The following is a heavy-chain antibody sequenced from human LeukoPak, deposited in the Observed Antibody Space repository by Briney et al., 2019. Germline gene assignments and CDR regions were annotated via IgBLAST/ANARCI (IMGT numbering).Heavy chain of an antibody. V-gene: IGHV4-59*12. CDR2: IYYSGST. CDR3: ASRPYDSSGYYYVRDNWFDP. D-gene: IGHD3-22*01. J-gene: IGHJ5*02. CDR1: GGSISSYY. Sequence: SETLSLTCTVSGGSISSYYWSWIRQPPGKGLEWIGYIYYSGSTNYNPSLKSRVTISVDTSKNQFSLKLSSVTAADTAVYYCASRPYDSSGYYYVRDNWFDPWGQGTLVTVSS.